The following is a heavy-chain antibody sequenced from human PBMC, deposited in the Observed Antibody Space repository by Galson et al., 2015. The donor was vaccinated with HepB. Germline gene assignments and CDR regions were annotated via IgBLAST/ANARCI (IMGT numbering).Heavy chain of an antibody. CDR3: AKDRIPVQLDRRIDFDY. D-gene: IGHD1-1*01. J-gene: IGHJ4*02. CDR1: GFTFSNYA. Sequence: SLRLSCAASGFTFSNYAMSWVRQAPGKGLEWVATVSASGGSTFYADSVKGRFTISRDNSKNTLYVQMNSLTDEDTAVYYCAKDRIPVQLDRRIDFDYWGQGTTVTAAS. CDR2: VSASGGST. V-gene: IGHV3-23*01.